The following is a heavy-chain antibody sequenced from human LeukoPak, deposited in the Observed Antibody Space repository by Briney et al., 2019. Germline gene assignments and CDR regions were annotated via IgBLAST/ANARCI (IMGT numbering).Heavy chain of an antibody. V-gene: IGHV1-18*01. J-gene: IGHJ5*02. CDR1: GYTFTSYG. Sequence: ASVKVSCKASGYTFTSYGISWVRQAPGQGLEWMGWISAYNGNTNYAQKFQGRVTITADKSTSTAYMELSSLRSEDTAVYYCARDDMYSSSWYWFDPWGQGTLVTVSS. CDR3: ARDDMYSSSWYWFDP. D-gene: IGHD6-13*01. CDR2: ISAYNGNT.